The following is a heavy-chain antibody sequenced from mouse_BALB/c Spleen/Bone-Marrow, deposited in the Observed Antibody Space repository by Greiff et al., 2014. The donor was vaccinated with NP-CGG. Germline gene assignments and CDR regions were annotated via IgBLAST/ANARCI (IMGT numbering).Heavy chain of an antibody. CDR2: INPSSGYT. D-gene: IGHD1-2*01. CDR3: ARRDYGPFYALDY. V-gene: IGHV1-4*01. J-gene: IGHJ4*01. Sequence: QVQLQQPGAELARPGASVKMSCKASGYTFTSFTIHWVEQRPGQGLEWIGYINPSSGYTNYNQNFKDKATLTADKSASTAYMQLTSLTSEDSAVYYCARRDYGPFYALDYWGQGTSVTVSS. CDR1: GYTFTSFT.